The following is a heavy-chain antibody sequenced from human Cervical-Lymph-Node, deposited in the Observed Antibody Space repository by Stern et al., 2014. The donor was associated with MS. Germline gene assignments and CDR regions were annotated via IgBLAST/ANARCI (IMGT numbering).Heavy chain of an antibody. J-gene: IGHJ4*02. Sequence: QMQLEQSGGGLVKPGGSLRLSCAASGFSFSDYYMSWIRQVPGKGLAGVTYISGSTSYPQYADSVKCLFTISRDNTKNSLYLQMNSLSAEDTAVYYCARGYSSGWYAGSDYWGQGSLVTVSS. D-gene: IGHD6-19*01. CDR2: ISGSTSYP. CDR3: ARGYSSGWYAGSDY. CDR1: GFSFSDYY. V-gene: IGHV3-11*06.